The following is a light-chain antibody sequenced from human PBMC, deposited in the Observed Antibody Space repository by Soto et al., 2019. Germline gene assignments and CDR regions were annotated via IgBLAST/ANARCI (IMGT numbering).Light chain of an antibody. Sequence: ENVLTQSPGTVSLSPWERGTLWCRCSQSVSSSYLAWYQHKAGQTPRLLIYDTSTRATGVPARFSGSRSGTEFTLTINSLQSEDFAVYYCQRYNNWPLTFGGGTKVDIK. J-gene: IGKJ4*01. CDR1: QSVSSSY. CDR2: DTS. CDR3: QRYNNWPLT. V-gene: IGKV3-15*01.